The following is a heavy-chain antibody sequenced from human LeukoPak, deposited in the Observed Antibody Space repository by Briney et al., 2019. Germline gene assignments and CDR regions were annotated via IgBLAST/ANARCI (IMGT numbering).Heavy chain of an antibody. Sequence: KPSETLSLTCTVSGGSISSGGYYWSWIRQHPGKGLEWIGYIYYSGSTYYNPSLKSRVTISVDTSKNQFSLKPSSVTAADTAVYYCARGTEDIVLMVYAIGYYFDYWGQGTLVTVSS. J-gene: IGHJ4*02. CDR3: ARGTEDIVLMVYAIGYYFDY. D-gene: IGHD2-8*01. CDR2: IYYSGST. V-gene: IGHV4-31*03. CDR1: GGSISSGGYY.